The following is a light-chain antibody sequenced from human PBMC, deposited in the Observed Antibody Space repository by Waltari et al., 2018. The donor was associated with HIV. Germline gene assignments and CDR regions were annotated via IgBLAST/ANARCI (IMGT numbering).Light chain of an antibody. Sequence: QSALPQPASVSGCPGQSITLSCSGTWSDIGGYDLVSWYQHFPGNAPKLIIDDVNERPAGVSPCYACSRACNTASLVISGLQSEDEAYYYCCSYAGSGTFVVFGGGTRLTV. CDR3: CSYAGSGTFVV. J-gene: IGLJ3*02. CDR2: DVN. V-gene: IGLV2-23*02. CDR1: WSDIGGYDL.